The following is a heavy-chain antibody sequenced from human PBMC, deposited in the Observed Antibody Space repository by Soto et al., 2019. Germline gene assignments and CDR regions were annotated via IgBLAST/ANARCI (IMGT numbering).Heavy chain of an antibody. D-gene: IGHD3-10*01. V-gene: IGHV1-18*04. CDR1: GYTFTTYG. J-gene: IGHJ4*02. Sequence: RASVKVSCKASGYTFTTYGFNWVRQAPGQGLEWMGWISPYNGDTNYAQNFQGRVTLTTDTSKNTLYLQMNSLRAEDTAVYYCARDWAYGLDYWGQGTLVTVSS. CDR3: ARDWAYGLDY. CDR2: ISPYNGDT.